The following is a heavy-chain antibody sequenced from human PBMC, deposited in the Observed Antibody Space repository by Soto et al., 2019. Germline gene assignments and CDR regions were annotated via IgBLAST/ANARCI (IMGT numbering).Heavy chain of an antibody. J-gene: IGHJ4*02. Sequence: EVQRLESGGGLVQPGGSLRLSCAASGFTFSSYAMSWVRQAPGKGLEWVSAISGSGGSTYYADSVKGRFTISRDNSKNTLYLQMNSLRAEDTAVYYCAKEVGYCISTRCYATFDYWGQGTLVTVSS. V-gene: IGHV3-23*01. D-gene: IGHD2-2*03. CDR1: GFTFSSYA. CDR3: AKEVGYCISTRCYATFDY. CDR2: ISGSGGST.